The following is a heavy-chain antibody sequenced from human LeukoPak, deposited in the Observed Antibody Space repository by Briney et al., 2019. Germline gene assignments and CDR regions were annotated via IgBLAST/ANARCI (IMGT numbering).Heavy chain of an antibody. Sequence: SETLSLTCDVSGFSISLGYYRVWIRQPAGQGLEWIGSIHPSGTTFYNSSLNSRITMTIDAPKNQFSLRLSLVTAVDTAVYFCATERERRITDWGQGTLVTVSS. D-gene: IGHD1-1*01. CDR3: ATERERRITD. CDR2: IHPSGTT. CDR1: GFSISLGYY. J-gene: IGHJ4*02. V-gene: IGHV4-38-2*02.